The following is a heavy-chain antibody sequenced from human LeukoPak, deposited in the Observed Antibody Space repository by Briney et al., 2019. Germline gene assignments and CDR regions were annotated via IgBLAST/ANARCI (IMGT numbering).Heavy chain of an antibody. V-gene: IGHV4-34*01. CDR3: ARRTPQMTTNEYALDI. J-gene: IGHJ3*02. CDR2: IDHRGST. CDR1: GGSFSDHY. D-gene: IGHD5-24*01. Sequence: SETLSLTCALYGGSFSDHYWSWIRQPPGKGLEWIWEIDHRGSTHYNASLMSRVTMSIDTSNNHFSLKLRSVTAADTAVYYCARRTPQMTTNEYALDIWGQGTMVTVSS.